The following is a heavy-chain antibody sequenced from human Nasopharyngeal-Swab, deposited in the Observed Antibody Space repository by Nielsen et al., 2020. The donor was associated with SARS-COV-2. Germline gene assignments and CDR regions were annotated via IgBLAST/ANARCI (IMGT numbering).Heavy chain of an antibody. CDR2: IYPGDSDT. V-gene: IGHV5-51*01. CDR1: GYSFTSYW. Sequence: GESLKISCKGSGYSFTSYWIGWVRQMPGKGLEWMGIIYPGDSDTRYSPSFQGQVTISADKSISTAYLQWSSLKAPDTAMYYCARQMDYYGSGSPPGYWGQGTLVTVSS. CDR3: ARQMDYYGSGSPPGY. J-gene: IGHJ4*02. D-gene: IGHD3-10*01.